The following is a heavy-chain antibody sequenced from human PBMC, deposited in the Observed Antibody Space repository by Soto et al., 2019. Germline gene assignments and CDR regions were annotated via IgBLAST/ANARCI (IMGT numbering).Heavy chain of an antibody. D-gene: IGHD6-13*01. CDR2: IWYDGSNK. V-gene: IGHV3-33*01. CDR3: ARVAAAGLGDAFDI. J-gene: IGHJ3*02. Sequence: GGSLRLSCAASGFTFSSYGMHWVRQAPGKGLEWVAVIWYDGSNKYYAYSVKGRFTISRDNSKNTLYLQMNSLRAEDTAVYYCARVAAAGLGDAFDIWGQGTMVTVSS. CDR1: GFTFSSYG.